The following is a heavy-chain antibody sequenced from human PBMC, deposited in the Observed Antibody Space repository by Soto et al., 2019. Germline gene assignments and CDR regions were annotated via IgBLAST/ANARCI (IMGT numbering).Heavy chain of an antibody. J-gene: IGHJ4*02. V-gene: IGHV3-33*01. CDR2: IWYDGSNK. CDR1: GFTFSSYG. CDR3: ARGRDYYDSSGYYEPGPLSP. Sequence: QAQLVESGGGVVQPGRSLRLSCAASGFTFSSYGMHWVRQAPGKGLEWVAVIWYDGSNKYYADSVKGRFTISRDNSKNTLYLQMNSLRAEDTAVYYCARGRDYYDSSGYYEPGPLSPWGQGTLVTVSS. D-gene: IGHD3-22*01.